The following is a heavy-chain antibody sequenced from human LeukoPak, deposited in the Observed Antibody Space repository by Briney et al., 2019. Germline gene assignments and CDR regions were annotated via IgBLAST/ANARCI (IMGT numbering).Heavy chain of an antibody. CDR1: GYTFTSYG. CDR2: ISAYNGNT. Sequence: ASVKVSCKASGYTFTSYGISWVRPAPGQGLEWMGWISAYNGNTNYAQKLQGRVTMTTDTSTSTAYMELRSLRSDDTAVYYCARDASRHCTNGVCDTYYYYGMDVWGQGTTVTVSS. J-gene: IGHJ6*02. V-gene: IGHV1-18*01. CDR3: ARDASRHCTNGVCDTYYYYGMDV. D-gene: IGHD2-8*01.